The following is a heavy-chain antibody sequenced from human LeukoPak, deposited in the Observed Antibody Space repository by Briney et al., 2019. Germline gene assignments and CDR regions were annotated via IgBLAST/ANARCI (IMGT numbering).Heavy chain of an antibody. CDR1: GGSISSGGYS. CDR2: IYYSGST. Sequence: PSETLSLTCIVSGGSISSGGYSWSWIRQHPGQGLEWIGYIYYSGSTYDNPSLKSRVTISVDTSKNQFSLKLSSVTAADTAVYYCAREAIPTWGTMIAPNWFDPWGQGTLVTVSS. J-gene: IGHJ5*02. D-gene: IGHD3-22*01. CDR3: AREAIPTWGTMIAPNWFDP. V-gene: IGHV4-31*03.